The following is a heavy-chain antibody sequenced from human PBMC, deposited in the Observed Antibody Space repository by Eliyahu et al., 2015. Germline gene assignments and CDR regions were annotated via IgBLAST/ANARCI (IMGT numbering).Heavy chain of an antibody. V-gene: IGHV3-33*01. J-gene: IGHJ4*02. Sequence: QVQLVESGGGVVQPGRSLXLSCAASGFTFSSYGMHWVRQAPGKGLEWVAVIWYDGSNKYYADSVKGRFTISRDNSKNTRYLQMNSLRAEDTAVYYCAREMATTPPLDLWGQGTLVTVSS. CDR3: AREMATTPPLDL. D-gene: IGHD5-24*01. CDR1: GFTFSSYG. CDR2: IWYDGSNK.